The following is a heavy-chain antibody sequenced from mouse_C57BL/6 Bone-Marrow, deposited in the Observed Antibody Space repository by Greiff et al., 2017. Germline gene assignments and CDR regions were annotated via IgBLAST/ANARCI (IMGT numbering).Heavy chain of an antibody. CDR3: ARGGLRGWFAY. CDR1: GYTFTSYG. Sequence: VQLQQSGAELARPGASVKLSCKASGYTFTSYGISWVKQRTGQGLEWIGEIYPRSGNTYYNEKFKGKATLTADKSSSTEYMELRSLTSEGSAVYFCARGGLRGWFAYWGQGTLVTVSA. V-gene: IGHV1-81*01. D-gene: IGHD1-1*01. J-gene: IGHJ3*01. CDR2: IYPRSGNT.